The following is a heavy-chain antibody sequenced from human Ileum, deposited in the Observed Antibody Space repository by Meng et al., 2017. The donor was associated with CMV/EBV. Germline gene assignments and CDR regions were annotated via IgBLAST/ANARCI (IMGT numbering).Heavy chain of an antibody. V-gene: IGHV1-46*01. D-gene: IGHD2-2*01. J-gene: IGHJ6*02. CDR3: ARRGSSTTSYYYAMDV. CDR2: INPSCGST. Sequence: ASVKVSCKASGYTFTSYYIHWLRQAPGQGLEWMGIINPSCGSTSYSQKFQDRVTMTRDTSTSTFYMELSSLRSEDTAVYYFARRGSSTTSYYYAMDVWGQGTMVTVSS. CDR1: GYTFTSYY.